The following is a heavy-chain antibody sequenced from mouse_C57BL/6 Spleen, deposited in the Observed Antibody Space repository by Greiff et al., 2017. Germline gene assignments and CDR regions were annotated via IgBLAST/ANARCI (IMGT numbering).Heavy chain of an antibody. Sequence: QVQLKQPGPELVKPGASVKISCKASGYAFSSSWMNWVKQRPGKGLEWIGRIYPEDGDTNYNGKFKGKATLTADKSSSTAYMQLSSLTSEDSAVYCCARSYDVRAMDYWGQGTSVTVSS. V-gene: IGHV1-82*01. CDR3: ARSYDVRAMDY. D-gene: IGHD2-3*01. CDR2: IYPEDGDT. J-gene: IGHJ4*01. CDR1: GYAFSSSW.